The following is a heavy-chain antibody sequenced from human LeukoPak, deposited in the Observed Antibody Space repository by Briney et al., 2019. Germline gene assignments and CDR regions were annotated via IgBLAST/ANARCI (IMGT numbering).Heavy chain of an antibody. Sequence: ASVKVSCKASGYTFTSYGISWVRQAPGQGLEWMGWISAYNDNINYDQNLQGRFTMTTDTSTSTAYMELRSLRPDDTAVYSCAREYYYSSGNYYNRIDYWGQGTLVTVSS. CDR1: GYTFTSYG. D-gene: IGHD3-10*01. CDR3: AREYYYSSGNYYNRIDY. CDR2: ISAYNDNI. V-gene: IGHV1-18*01. J-gene: IGHJ4*02.